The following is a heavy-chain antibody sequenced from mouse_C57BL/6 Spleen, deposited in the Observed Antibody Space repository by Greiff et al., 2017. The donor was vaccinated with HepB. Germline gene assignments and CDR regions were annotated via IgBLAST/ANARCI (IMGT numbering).Heavy chain of an antibody. CDR1: GYTFTSYW. D-gene: IGHD1-1*01. Sequence: VKLQESGAELVRPGTSVKLSCKASGYTFTSYWMHWVKQRPGQGLEWIGVIDPSDSYTNYNQKFKGKATLTVDTSSSTAYMQLSSLTSEDSAVYYCARGGYYGSSYDYWGQGTTLTVSS. CDR3: ARGGYYGSSYDY. J-gene: IGHJ2*01. CDR2: IDPSDSYT. V-gene: IGHV1-59*01.